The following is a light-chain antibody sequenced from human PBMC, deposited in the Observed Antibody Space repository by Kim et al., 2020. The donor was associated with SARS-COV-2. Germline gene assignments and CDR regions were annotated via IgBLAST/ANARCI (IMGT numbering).Light chain of an antibody. J-gene: IGKJ4*01. CDR1: RHIGHY. CDR2: AAS. V-gene: IGKV1-27*01. CDR3: QHYNGALFS. Sequence: GDRVTITCRASRHIGHYLAWYQQKPGKVPKLLIYAASALPSGVPSRFSGSASGTDYTPTIRTLQPEDFAPYYCQHYNGALFSFAGATKV.